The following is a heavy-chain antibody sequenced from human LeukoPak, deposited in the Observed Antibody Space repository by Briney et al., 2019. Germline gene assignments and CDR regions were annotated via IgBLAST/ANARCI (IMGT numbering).Heavy chain of an antibody. J-gene: IGHJ5*02. CDR3: ARDTNARARFDP. Sequence: APVKVSCKASGYTFTGYYMHWVRQAPGQGLEWMGRINPNSGGTNYAQKFQGRVTMTRDTSISTAYMELSRLRSDDTAVYYCARDTNARARFDPWGQGTLVTVSS. CDR2: INPNSGGT. D-gene: IGHD2-8*01. V-gene: IGHV1-2*06. CDR1: GYTFTGYY.